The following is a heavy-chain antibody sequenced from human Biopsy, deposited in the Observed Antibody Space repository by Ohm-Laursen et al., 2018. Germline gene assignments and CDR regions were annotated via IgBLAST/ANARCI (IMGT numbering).Heavy chain of an antibody. CDR2: IYPGGGT. CDR1: GDSVRNYY. D-gene: IGHD1-26*01. Sequence: GTLSLTCTVSGDSVRNYYWSWIRQAAGKGLDWIGRIYPGGGTIYNPSLKSRVTMSVDTSKNHFSLSLNSVTAADTAVYYCAGIVLGPTNDAFDIWGQGTMVTVSS. V-gene: IGHV4-4*07. J-gene: IGHJ3*02. CDR3: AGIVLGPTNDAFDI.